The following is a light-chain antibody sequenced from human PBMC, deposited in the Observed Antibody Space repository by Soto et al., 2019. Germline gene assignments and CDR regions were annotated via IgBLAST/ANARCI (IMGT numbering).Light chain of an antibody. CDR2: DVS. CDR3: SSFTSTTTYV. CDR1: SSDVGSHDL. J-gene: IGLJ1*01. Sequence: QSVLTQPASVSGSPGQSIAISCTGTSSDVGSHDLVSWYQQQSGKVPKLIIYDVSSRPSGVSNRFSGSKSGNTASLTISGLQPEDEADYYCSSFTSTTTYVFGTGTKLTVL. V-gene: IGLV2-14*02.